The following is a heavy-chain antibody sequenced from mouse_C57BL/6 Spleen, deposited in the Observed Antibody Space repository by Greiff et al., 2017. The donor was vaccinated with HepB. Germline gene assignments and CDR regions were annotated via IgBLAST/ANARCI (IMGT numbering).Heavy chain of an antibody. Sequence: VQLQQSDAELVKPGASVKISCKVSGYTFTDHTIHWMKQRPEQGLEWIGWIDPENGDTEYASKFQGKATITADTSSNTAYLQLSSLTSEDTAVYYCTTFYYGNYVDYAMDYWGQGTSVTVSS. CDR1: GYTFTDHT. V-gene: IGHV14-4*01. CDR2: IDPENGDT. D-gene: IGHD2-1*01. CDR3: TTFYYGNYVDYAMDY. J-gene: IGHJ4*01.